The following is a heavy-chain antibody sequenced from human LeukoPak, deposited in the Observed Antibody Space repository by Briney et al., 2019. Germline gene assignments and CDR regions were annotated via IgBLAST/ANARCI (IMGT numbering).Heavy chain of an antibody. Sequence: ASVKVSCKASGYTFTSYGISRVRQAPGRGLEWMGWISGYSGNTNYAQKLQGRVTMATDTSTSTAYMELRSLRSDDTAVYYCARDYYGSARNFDYWGQGTLVTVSS. J-gene: IGHJ4*02. CDR1: GYTFTSYG. D-gene: IGHD3-10*01. CDR2: ISGYSGNT. V-gene: IGHV1-18*01. CDR3: ARDYYGSARNFDY.